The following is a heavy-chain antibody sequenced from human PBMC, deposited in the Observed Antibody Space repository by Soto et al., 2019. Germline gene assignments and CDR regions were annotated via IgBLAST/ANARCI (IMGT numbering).Heavy chain of an antibody. CDR1: GGSINNYY. D-gene: IGHD1-26*01. J-gene: IGHJ4*02. CDR2: IYASGST. CDR3: ARVYSGSYYEFDY. Sequence: SETLSLTCTVSGGSINNYYWSWIRQPAGKGLEWIGRIYASGSTNYNPSLKSRVTMSVDTSKNQFSLKLSSVTAADTAVYYCARVYSGSYYEFDYWGQGTLVTVSS. V-gene: IGHV4-4*07.